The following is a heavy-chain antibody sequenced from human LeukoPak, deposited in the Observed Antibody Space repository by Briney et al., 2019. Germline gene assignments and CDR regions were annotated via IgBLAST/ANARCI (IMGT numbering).Heavy chain of an antibody. D-gene: IGHD5-24*01. V-gene: IGHV1-69*04. J-gene: IGHJ6*02. CDR3: ARGPKSRDGYNYDYYYYYGMDV. CDR2: IIPILGIA. CDR1: GGTFSSSA. Sequence: ASVKVSCKASGGTFSSSAISWVRQAPGQGLEWMGRIIPILGIANYAQKFQGRVTITADKSTSTAYMELSSLRSEDTAVYYCARGPKSRDGYNYDYYYYYGMDVWGQGTTVTVSS.